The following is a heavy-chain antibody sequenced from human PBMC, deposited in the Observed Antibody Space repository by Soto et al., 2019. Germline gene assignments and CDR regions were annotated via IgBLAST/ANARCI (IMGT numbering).Heavy chain of an antibody. J-gene: IGHJ4*02. D-gene: IGHD1-26*01. CDR2: ISGSGGTT. Sequence: GGSLRLSCAASAFTLNSYAMSWVRQAPGKGLEWVSSISGSGGTTYYADSVKGRFTISRDNSKNTLSLQMNSLRAEDTAIYYCAKGEGANIDYYFDYWGQGTLVTVSS. V-gene: IGHV3-23*01. CDR1: AFTLNSYA. CDR3: AKGEGANIDYYFDY.